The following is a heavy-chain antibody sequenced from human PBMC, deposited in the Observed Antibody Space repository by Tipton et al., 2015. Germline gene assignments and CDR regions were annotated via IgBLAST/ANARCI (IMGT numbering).Heavy chain of an antibody. Sequence: TLSLTCGVYGGSFSAYYWSWIRQPPGKGLEWIGEINHSGSTDYNPSLKSRVTISVDTSKNQFSLKLSSVTAADTAVYYCARNVHSFDYWGQGTLVTVSS. CDR2: INHSGST. V-gene: IGHV4-34*01. CDR1: GGSFSAYY. J-gene: IGHJ4*02. D-gene: IGHD1-1*01. CDR3: ARNVHSFDY.